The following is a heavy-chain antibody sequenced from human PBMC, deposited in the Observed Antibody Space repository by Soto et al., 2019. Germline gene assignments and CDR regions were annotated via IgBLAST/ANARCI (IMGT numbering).Heavy chain of an antibody. CDR2: ISRIGRYI. CDR3: AKVPYSSPMDGMDV. CDR1: GFTFNNYD. J-gene: IGHJ6*02. V-gene: IGHV3-21*04. D-gene: IGHD6-13*01. Sequence: GGSLRLSCAASGFTFNNYDMSWVRQAPGGGPEWVSSISRIGRYISYADSMKGRFTISRDSAENSLYLQMNSLRAEDTAVYYCAKVPYSSPMDGMDVWGQGTTVTVSS.